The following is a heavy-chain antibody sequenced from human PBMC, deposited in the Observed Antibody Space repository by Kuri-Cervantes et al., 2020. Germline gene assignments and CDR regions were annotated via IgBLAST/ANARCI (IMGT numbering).Heavy chain of an antibody. D-gene: IGHD6-19*01. CDR3: ARGVDSSGFLFDY. Sequence: ASVKVSCKASGYTFTTYGISWVRQAPGHGLEWMGWISTYNGNTNYEQKVQGRVTMTTDTSTTTAYMELRSLRSDDTAVYYCARGVDSSGFLFDYWGQGTLVTVSS. CDR2: ISTYNGNT. J-gene: IGHJ4*02. CDR1: GYTFTTYG. V-gene: IGHV1-18*04.